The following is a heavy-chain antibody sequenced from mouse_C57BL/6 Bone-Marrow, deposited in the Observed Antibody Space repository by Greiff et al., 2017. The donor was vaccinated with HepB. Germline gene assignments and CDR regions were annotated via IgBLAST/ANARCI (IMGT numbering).Heavy chain of an antibody. CDR2: IYPGSGNT. Sequence: VQLQQSGAELVRPGASVKLSCKASGYTFTDYYINWVKQRPGQGLEWIARIYPGSGNTYYNEKFKGKATLTAEKSSSTAYMQLSSLTSEDSAVYFCARGSDLAWFAYWGQGTLVTVSA. V-gene: IGHV1-76*01. CDR1: GYTFTDYY. CDR3: ARGSDLAWFAY. J-gene: IGHJ3*01.